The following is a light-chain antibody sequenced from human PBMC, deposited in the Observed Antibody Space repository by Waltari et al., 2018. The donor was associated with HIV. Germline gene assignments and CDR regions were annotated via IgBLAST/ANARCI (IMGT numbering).Light chain of an antibody. V-gene: IGLV3-27*01. CDR1: VVANKN. CDR3: YSSADIPYV. CDR2: KDS. Sequence: SHELTQPPSVSVSPGQTARITCSGDVVANKNVRWFQQKPGQAPVLVVYKDSQRASGIPERFSGSSSGTTATLIISGAQVEDEADYYCYSSADIPYVFGIGTKVTVL. J-gene: IGLJ1*01.